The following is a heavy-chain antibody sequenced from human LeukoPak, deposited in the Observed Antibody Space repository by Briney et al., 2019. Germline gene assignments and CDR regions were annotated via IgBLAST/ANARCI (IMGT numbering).Heavy chain of an antibody. V-gene: IGHV3-23*01. J-gene: IGHJ4*02. D-gene: IGHD6-19*01. Sequence: GGSLRLSCAASGFTFSNYAMSWVRQAPGKGLEWVSGISRSGDSTFYTDSVKGRFTISRDNSKNTLYLQMNSLRAEDTAVYYCAKVYSSVWTHSGHFDYWGQGTLVTVSS. CDR1: GFTFSNYA. CDR2: ISRSGDST. CDR3: AKVYSSVWTHSGHFDY.